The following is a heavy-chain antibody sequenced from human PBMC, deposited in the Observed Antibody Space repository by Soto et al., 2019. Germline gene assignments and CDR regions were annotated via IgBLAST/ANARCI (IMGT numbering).Heavy chain of an antibody. CDR1: GFTFSGYS. CDR2: ISGTSSTI. CDR3: ARDRAEDY. J-gene: IGHJ4*02. Sequence: VQLVESGGGLVQPGGSLRLSCAASGFTFSGYSLNWVRQAPGKGLEWLSYISGTSSTIYYADSVEGRFTISRDNAKNSLYLQMNSLRAEDTAVYYCARDRAEDYWGQGTLVTVSS. V-gene: IGHV3-48*01.